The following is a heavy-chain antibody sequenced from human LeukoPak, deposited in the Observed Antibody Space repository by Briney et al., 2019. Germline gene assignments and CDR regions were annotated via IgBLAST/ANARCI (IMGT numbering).Heavy chain of an antibody. V-gene: IGHV3-48*01. CDR3: ARPTSSGWYSH. Sequence: GGSLRLSCAASGFTFSDYNMNWVRQAPGKGLEWVSYITGSGSTIFYADSVKGRFTISRGNVKNSLYLQMNSLRAEDTAVYYCARPTSSGWYSHWGQGTVVTVSS. D-gene: IGHD6-19*01. CDR2: ITGSGSTI. J-gene: IGHJ4*03. CDR1: GFTFSDYN.